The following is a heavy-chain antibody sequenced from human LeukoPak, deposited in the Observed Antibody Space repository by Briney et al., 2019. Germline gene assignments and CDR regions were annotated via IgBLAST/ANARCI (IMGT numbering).Heavy chain of an antibody. CDR1: GGSISSGSYY. CDR2: IYYSGST. D-gene: IGHD2-2*01. V-gene: IGHV4-39*07. J-gene: IGHJ6*02. Sequence: SETLSLTCTVSGGSISSGSYYWGWIRQPPGKGLEWIGSIYYSGSTYYNPSLKSRVTISVDTSKNQFSLKLSSVTAADTAVYYCARLRAVVPAAVNYYYYGMDVWGQGTTVTVSS. CDR3: ARLRAVVPAAVNYYYYGMDV.